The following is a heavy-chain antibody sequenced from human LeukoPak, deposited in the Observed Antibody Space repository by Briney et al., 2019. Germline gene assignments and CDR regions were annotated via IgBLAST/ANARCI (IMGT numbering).Heavy chain of an antibody. CDR1: GGAISSTNW. CDR3: ASHSAGYYDY. J-gene: IGHJ4*02. Sequence: SGTLSLTCAVSGGAISSTNWWSWVRQPPGKGLEWIGEIYHSGSNTYNPSLKSRVTMSVDKSRNQFSLKLSSVTAADTAVYYCASHSAGYYDYWGQGTLVTVSS. V-gene: IGHV4-4*02. D-gene: IGHD2-15*01. CDR2: IYHSGSN.